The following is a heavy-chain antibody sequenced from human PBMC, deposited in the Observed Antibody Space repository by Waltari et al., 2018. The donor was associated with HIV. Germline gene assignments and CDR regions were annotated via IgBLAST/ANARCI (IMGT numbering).Heavy chain of an antibody. D-gene: IGHD1-26*01. CDR3: ARDGGSPPNRWFDP. J-gene: IGHJ5*02. CDR1: GFSFSSYS. V-gene: IGHV3-21*01. Sequence: EVHLVESGGGLVKRGGSLRLSCAASGFSFSSYSMNWVRQAPGKGLDWVSSISSSSNFIYYADSVKVRFTISRDNAKNSLYLQMNSLRAEDTAVYYCARDGGSPPNRWFDPWGQGTLVTVSS. CDR2: ISSSSNFI.